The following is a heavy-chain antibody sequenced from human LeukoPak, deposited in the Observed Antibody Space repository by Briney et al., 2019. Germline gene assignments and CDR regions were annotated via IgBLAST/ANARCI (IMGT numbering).Heavy chain of an antibody. V-gene: IGHV1-8*01. CDR3: ARGFVDSSSWYEVMDP. CDR1: GYTFTSYD. J-gene: IGHJ5*02. D-gene: IGHD6-13*01. Sequence: ASVKVSCKASGYTFTSYDINWVRQATGQGLEWMGWMNPNSGNTGYAQKFQGRVTITADESTSTAYMELSSLRSEDTAVYYCARGFVDSSSWYEVMDPWGQGTLVTVSS. CDR2: MNPNSGNT.